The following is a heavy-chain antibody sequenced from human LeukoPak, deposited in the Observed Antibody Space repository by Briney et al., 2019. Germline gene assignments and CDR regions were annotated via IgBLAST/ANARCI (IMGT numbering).Heavy chain of an antibody. D-gene: IGHD6-13*01. J-gene: IGHJ4*02. CDR1: GFTFSSYG. V-gene: IGHV3-33*06. CDR2: IWYDGSNK. CDR3: AKDRVPGIAAPGPFDY. Sequence: QPGGSLRLSCAASGFTFSSYGRHWVRQAPGKGLEWVAVIWYDGSNKYYADSVKGRFTISRDNSKNTLYLQMNSLRAEDTAVYYCAKDRVPGIAAPGPFDYWGQGTLVTVSS.